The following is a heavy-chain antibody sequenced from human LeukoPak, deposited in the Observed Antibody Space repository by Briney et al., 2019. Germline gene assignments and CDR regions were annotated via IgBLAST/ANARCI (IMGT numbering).Heavy chain of an antibody. D-gene: IGHD1-20*01. CDR3: AKDPPFIIGTTFFDY. Sequence: GGSLRLSCAASGFTFSTYGINWVRQAPGKGLEWVSYISGSSTTIYYADSVKGRFTISRDNAKNSLYLQMNSLRDEDTAVYYCAKDPPFIIGTTFFDYWGQGTLVTVSS. J-gene: IGHJ4*02. V-gene: IGHV3-48*02. CDR1: GFTFSTYG. CDR2: ISGSSTTI.